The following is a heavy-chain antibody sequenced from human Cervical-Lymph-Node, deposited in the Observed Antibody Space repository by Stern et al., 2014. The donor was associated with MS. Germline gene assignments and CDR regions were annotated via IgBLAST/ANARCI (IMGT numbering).Heavy chain of an antibody. CDR1: GYTFTSYA. CDR3: ARGGCSGGSCLGY. V-gene: IGHV1-3*01. D-gene: IGHD2-15*01. CDR2: INAGNGNT. J-gene: IGHJ4*02. Sequence: QVQLVQSGAEVKKPGASVKVSCKASGYTFTSYAMHWVRQAPGQRLEWMGWINAGNGNTKYSQKFQGRVTITRDTSASTAYMELSSLRSEDTAVYYCARGGCSGGSCLGYWGQGTLVTVSS.